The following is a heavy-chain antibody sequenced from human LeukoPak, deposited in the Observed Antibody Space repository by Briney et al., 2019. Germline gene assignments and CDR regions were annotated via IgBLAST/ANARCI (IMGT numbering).Heavy chain of an antibody. CDR3: AKDGGSHYYGSGGPPY. CDR2: IRYDGSNK. Sequence: GGSLRLSCAASGFTFSSYGMHWVRQAPGKGLEWVAFIRYDGSNKYYADSVKGRFTISRDNSKNTLYLQMNSLRAEDTAVYYCAKDGGSHYYGSGGPPYWGQGTLVTVSS. V-gene: IGHV3-30*02. CDR1: GFTFSSYG. D-gene: IGHD3-10*01. J-gene: IGHJ4*02.